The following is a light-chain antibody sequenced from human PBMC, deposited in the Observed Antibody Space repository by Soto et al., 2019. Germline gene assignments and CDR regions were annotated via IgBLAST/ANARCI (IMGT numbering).Light chain of an antibody. Sequence: AIQMTQSPSSLSASVGDRVTITCRAIQGIRNDLGWYQQKPGKAPKLLIYAASSLQSGVPSRFSGSGSGTDFTLTISRLEPEDFAVYYCQQYGSSGTFGQGTKVDI. CDR3: QQYGSSGT. CDR1: QGIRND. V-gene: IGKV1-6*01. CDR2: AAS. J-gene: IGKJ1*01.